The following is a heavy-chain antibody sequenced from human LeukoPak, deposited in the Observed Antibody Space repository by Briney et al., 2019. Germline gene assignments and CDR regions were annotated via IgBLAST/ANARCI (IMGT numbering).Heavy chain of an antibody. J-gene: IGHJ4*02. CDR3: ATEKSWELLPLYY. CDR1: GYTLTELS. CDR2: FDPEDGET. D-gene: IGHD1-26*01. Sequence: ASVKVSCKVSGYTLTELSMHWVRQAPGKGLEWVGGFDPEDGETIYAQKFQGRVTMAGDTSTGAAYMELSSLRTDDPAVYYCATEKSWELLPLYYWGQGTLVTVSS. V-gene: IGHV1-24*01.